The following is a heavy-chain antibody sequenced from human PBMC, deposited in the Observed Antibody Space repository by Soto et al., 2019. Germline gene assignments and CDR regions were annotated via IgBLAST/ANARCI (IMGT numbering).Heavy chain of an antibody. CDR3: ARKGSGIDALDI. Sequence: QITLKESGPTLGKPTQTLTLTCTFSGFSLSTNGVGVGWIRQPPGKALEWLAVIYWDDSKHYSPSLKSRLTITKDTSKNQVVLTMTNMDPFDTATYYCARKGSGIDALDIWGQGTMFTVSS. J-gene: IGHJ3*02. CDR2: IYWDDSK. D-gene: IGHD1-26*01. V-gene: IGHV2-5*02. CDR1: GFSLSTNGVG.